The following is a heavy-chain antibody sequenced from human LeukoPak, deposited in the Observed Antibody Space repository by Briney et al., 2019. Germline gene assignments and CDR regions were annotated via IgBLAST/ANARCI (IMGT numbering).Heavy chain of an antibody. Sequence: GGSLRLSCAVSGLTFGNNYMIWVRQAPGKGLEWVSVIYTGGETYYADSVKGRFTISRDNSKNTLYLQMNSLRAEDTAVYYCAKDPGCDYWGQGTLVTVSS. V-gene: IGHV3-53*05. CDR3: AKDPGCDY. J-gene: IGHJ4*02. CDR1: GLTFGNNY. CDR2: IYTGGET.